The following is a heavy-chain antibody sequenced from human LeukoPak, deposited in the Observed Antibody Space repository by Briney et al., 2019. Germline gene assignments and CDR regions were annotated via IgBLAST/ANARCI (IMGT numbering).Heavy chain of an antibody. V-gene: IGHV4-59*08. D-gene: IGHD6-13*01. J-gene: IGHJ4*02. CDR1: GGSITSYY. Sequence: SETLSLTCTVSGGSITSYYWSWIPQPPGKGLEWIEYIYYSGSSNYNPSLKSRVTISVDMSKNQFSLKLTSVTAADTAVYYCARLMNIAAADFWGQGTLVTVSS. CDR3: ARLMNIAAADF. CDR2: IYYSGSS.